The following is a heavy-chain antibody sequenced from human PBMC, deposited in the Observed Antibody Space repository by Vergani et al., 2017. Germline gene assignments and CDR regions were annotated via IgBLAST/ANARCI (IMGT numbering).Heavy chain of an antibody. CDR3: ARDYGGNSWGDAFDI. CDR2: ISSSSSTI. Sequence: EVQLVESGGGLVQPGGSLRLSCAASGFTFSSYSMNWVRQAPGKGLEWVSYISSSSSTIYYADSVKGRFTISRDNAKNSLYLQMNSLRDEDTAVYYCARDYGGNSWGDAFDIWGQGTMVTVSS. V-gene: IGHV3-48*02. D-gene: IGHD4-23*01. J-gene: IGHJ3*02. CDR1: GFTFSSYS.